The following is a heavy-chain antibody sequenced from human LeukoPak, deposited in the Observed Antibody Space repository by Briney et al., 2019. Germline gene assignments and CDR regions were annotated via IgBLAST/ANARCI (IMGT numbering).Heavy chain of an antibody. CDR1: GGSISSYY. CDR3: ARALGVVVPAAIGYYFDY. J-gene: IGHJ4*02. CDR2: IYYSGST. Sequence: SETLSLTCTVSGGSISSYYWSWIRQPPGKGLEWIGYIYYSGSTNYNPSLKSRVTMSVDTSKNQFSLMLTSVTAADTAVYYCARALGVVVPAAIGYYFDYWGQGTLVTVSS. V-gene: IGHV4-59*12. D-gene: IGHD2-2*01.